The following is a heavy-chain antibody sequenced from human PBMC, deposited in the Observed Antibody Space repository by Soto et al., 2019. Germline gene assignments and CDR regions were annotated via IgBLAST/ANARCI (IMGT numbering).Heavy chain of an antibody. CDR1: GFTFSDYY. Sequence: QVQPVESGGGLVKPGGSLRLSCAASGFTFSDYYMNWVRQAPGKGLQWVSYINSNGTTVYYADSVKARFTISRDNAKNSLYLQMNSLRAEDTAVYYCASDYDFWSGYYGNWGQGTLVTVSS. V-gene: IGHV3-11*01. J-gene: IGHJ4*02. CDR2: INSNGTTV. D-gene: IGHD3-3*01. CDR3: ASDYDFWSGYYGN.